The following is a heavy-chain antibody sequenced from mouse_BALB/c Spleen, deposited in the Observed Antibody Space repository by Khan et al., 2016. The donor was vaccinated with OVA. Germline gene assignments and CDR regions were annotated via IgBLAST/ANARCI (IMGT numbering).Heavy chain of an antibody. J-gene: IGHJ3*01. CDR1: GYIFTNYW. V-gene: IGHV1-76*01. D-gene: IGHD1-3*01. Sequence: QVQLKESGAELVRPGASVKLSCKTSGYIFTNYWIHWVKQRSGQGLEWIARIYPGTGSIHYNEKFKGKATLTADKSSSTAYMQLSSLKSEDPTVYFCARHGTNDEAWFAYWGQGTLVTVST. CDR2: IYPGTGSI. CDR3: ARHGTNDEAWFAY.